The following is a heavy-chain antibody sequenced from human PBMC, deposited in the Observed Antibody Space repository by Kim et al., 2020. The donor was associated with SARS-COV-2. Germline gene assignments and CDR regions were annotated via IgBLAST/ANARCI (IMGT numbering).Heavy chain of an antibody. V-gene: IGHV3-30*02. D-gene: IGHD3-10*01. CDR3: AKGQNYYGSGSYYNVPDY. J-gene: IGHJ4*02. Sequence: KGQFTIYRDNSKNTLYLQMNSLRAEDTAVYYCAKGQNYYGSGSYYNVPDYWGQGTLVTVSS.